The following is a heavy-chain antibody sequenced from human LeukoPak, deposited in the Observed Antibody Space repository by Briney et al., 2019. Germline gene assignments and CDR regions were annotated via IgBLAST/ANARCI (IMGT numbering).Heavy chain of an antibody. Sequence: ASVKVSCNASGFTFTGYYVHWVRQAPGQGLEWMGWINPNSGGTNYAQKFQGRVTMTRDTSISTAYMELSRLRSDDTAVYYCARDGVDSSADYWGQGTLVTVSS. CDR1: GFTFTGYY. CDR2: INPNSGGT. CDR3: ARDGVDSSADY. V-gene: IGHV1-2*02. D-gene: IGHD3-22*01. J-gene: IGHJ4*02.